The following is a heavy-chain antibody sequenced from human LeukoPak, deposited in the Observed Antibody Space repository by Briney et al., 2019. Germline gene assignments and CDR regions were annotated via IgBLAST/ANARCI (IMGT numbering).Heavy chain of an antibody. V-gene: IGHV1-8*03. CDR2: MNTNSGNT. CDR3: ARGRDYMDV. J-gene: IGHJ6*03. D-gene: IGHD3-10*01. CDR1: GYTFTSYD. Sequence: ASVYVSCKASGYTFTSYDINWVRQGPRQGHESVGWMNTNSGNTGYAQKFQGSVTITRNTSISTAYMAVSSARSEDTAVYYCARGRDYMDVWGKGTTVTIS.